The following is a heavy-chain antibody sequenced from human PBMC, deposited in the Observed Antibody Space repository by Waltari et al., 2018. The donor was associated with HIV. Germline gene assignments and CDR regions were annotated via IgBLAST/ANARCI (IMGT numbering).Heavy chain of an antibody. CDR1: GGSISSYY. Sequence: QVQLQESGPGLVKPSETLSLTCTVSGGSISSYYWSWIRQPPGKGLEWIGYIYYSGSTNYNPSLKSRVTISVDTSKNQFSLKLSSVTAADTAVYYCARSSTSEQVRGDAFDIWGQGTMVTVSS. J-gene: IGHJ3*02. D-gene: IGHD2-2*01. CDR2: IYYSGST. V-gene: IGHV4-59*01. CDR3: ARSSTSEQVRGDAFDI.